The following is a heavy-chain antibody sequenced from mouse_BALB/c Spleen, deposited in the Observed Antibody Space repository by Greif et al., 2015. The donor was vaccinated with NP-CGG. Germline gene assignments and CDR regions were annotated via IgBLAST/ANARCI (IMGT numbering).Heavy chain of an antibody. Sequence: VQLKESGAELVKPGASVKLSCTASGFNIKDTYMHWVKQRPEQGLEWIGRIDPANGNTKYDPKFQGKATITADTSSNTAYLQLSSLTSEDTAVYYCAPYMDYWGQGTSVTVSS. CDR1: GFNIKDTY. J-gene: IGHJ4*01. CDR2: IDPANGNT. V-gene: IGHV14-3*02. CDR3: APYMDY.